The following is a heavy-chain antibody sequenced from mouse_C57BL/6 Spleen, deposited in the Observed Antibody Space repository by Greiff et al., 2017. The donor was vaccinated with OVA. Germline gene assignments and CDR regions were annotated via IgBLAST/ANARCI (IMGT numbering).Heavy chain of an antibody. CDR2: LSDGGSYT. J-gene: IGHJ2*01. V-gene: IGHV5-4*01. CDR3: ARDYYGSSQDYFDY. D-gene: IGHD1-1*01. CDR1: GFTFSSYA. Sequence: EVILVQSGGGLVKPGGSLKLSCAASGFTFSSYAMSWVRQTPEKRLEWVATLSDGGSYTYSPDNVKGRCTITIDNAKNNLYLQMSQLKSEDTAMYYGARDYYGSSQDYFDYWGQGTTLTVSS.